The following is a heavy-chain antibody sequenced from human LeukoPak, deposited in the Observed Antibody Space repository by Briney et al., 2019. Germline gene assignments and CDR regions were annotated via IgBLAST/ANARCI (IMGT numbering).Heavy chain of an antibody. V-gene: IGHV4-61*02. Sequence: SQTLSLTCTVSGDSIRSGNYYWTWIRLPAGKGLEWIGRIYSSGSTNYNPSLKSRVTMSVDTSKNQFSLKLSSVTAADTAVYYCARHRGIGYSYAFDIWGQGTMVTVSS. CDR1: GDSIRSGNYY. CDR3: ARHRGIGYSYAFDI. D-gene: IGHD5-18*01. J-gene: IGHJ3*02. CDR2: IYSSGST.